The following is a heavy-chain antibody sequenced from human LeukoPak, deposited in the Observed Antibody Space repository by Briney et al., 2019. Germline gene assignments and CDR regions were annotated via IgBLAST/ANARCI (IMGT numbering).Heavy chain of an antibody. V-gene: IGHV3-66*01. J-gene: IGHJ4*02. CDR2: IYSGGST. CDR3: ARSGGGYYDFRGYFDY. D-gene: IGHD3-22*01. CDR1: GFTVSSNY. Sequence: GGSLRLSCAASGFTVSSNYMRWVRPAPGKGLEWVSVIYSGGSTYYADSVKGRFTISRDNSKNTLYLQMNSLRAEDTAVYYCARSGGGYYDFRGYFDYWGQGTLVTVSS.